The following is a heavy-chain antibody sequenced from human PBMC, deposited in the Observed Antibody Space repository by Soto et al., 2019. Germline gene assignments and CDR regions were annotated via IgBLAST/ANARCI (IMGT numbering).Heavy chain of an antibody. CDR1: GGSISSGDYY. J-gene: IGHJ4*02. D-gene: IGHD3-22*01. CDR3: AREVHYYESSGSDY. V-gene: IGHV4-30-4*01. Sequence: QVQLQESGPGLVKPSQTLSLTCTVSGGSISSGDYYWSWIRQPPAKGLEWIGYIYYSGSTYYNPSLKSRVTLSVDPSMNQFSLKLSAVTAADTAVYYCAREVHYYESSGSDYWGQGSLVTVSS. CDR2: IYYSGST.